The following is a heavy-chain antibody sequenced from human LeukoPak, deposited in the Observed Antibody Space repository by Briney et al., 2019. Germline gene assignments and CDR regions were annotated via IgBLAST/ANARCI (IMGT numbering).Heavy chain of an antibody. CDR2: LNHSGST. D-gene: IGHD3-22*01. Sequence: PSETLSLTCAVYGGSFSGYYWSWIRQTPRKGLEWIGELNHSGSTNYNPSLKSRVTISVDTSKNQFSLKLSSVTAADTAVYYCARGRGEGDSSVYLPFDYSGQGTLVTVSS. CDR3: ARGRGEGDSSVYLPFDY. V-gene: IGHV4-34*01. CDR1: GGSFSGYY. J-gene: IGHJ4*02.